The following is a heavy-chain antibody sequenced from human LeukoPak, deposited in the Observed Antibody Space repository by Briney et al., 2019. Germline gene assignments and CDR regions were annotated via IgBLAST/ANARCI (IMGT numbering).Heavy chain of an antibody. V-gene: IGHV1-69*04. CDR2: IIPILGIA. Sequence: SVKVSCKASGGTFSSYAISWVRQAPGQGLEWMGRIIPILGIANYAQKFQGRVTITVDKSTSTAYMELSSLRSEDTAVYYCGRGSGAGGGWADYYDFWSGFGQIFGFRGQGTLVTVSS. J-gene: IGHJ4*02. CDR1: GGTFSSYA. D-gene: IGHD3-3*01. CDR3: GRGSGAGGGWADYYDFWSGFGQIFGF.